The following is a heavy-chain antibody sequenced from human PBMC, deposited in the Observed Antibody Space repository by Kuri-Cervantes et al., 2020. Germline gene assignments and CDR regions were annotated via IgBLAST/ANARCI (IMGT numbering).Heavy chain of an antibody. V-gene: IGHV1-3*01. CDR2: SNAGNGNT. J-gene: IGHJ6*04. CDR1: GYTFTSYA. D-gene: IGHD1-26*01. CDR3: ARSESGSYYYYYGMDV. Sequence: ASVKVSCKASGYTFTSYAMHWVRQAPGQRLEWMGWSNAGNGNTKYSQEFQGRVTITRDTSASTAYMELSSVSAADTAVYYCARSESGSYYYYYGMDVWGKGTTVTVSS.